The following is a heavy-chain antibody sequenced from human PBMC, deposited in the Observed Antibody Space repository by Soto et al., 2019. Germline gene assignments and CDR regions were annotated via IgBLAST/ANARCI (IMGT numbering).Heavy chain of an antibody. CDR2: ISSTTNYI. J-gene: IGHJ4*02. CDR1: GFTYTRYS. Sequence: LRLSCAASGFTYTRYSMNWVRQAPGKGLEWVSSISSTTNYIYYGDSMKGRFTISRDNAKNSLYLEMNSLRAEDTAVYYGARESEDLTSNFDYWGQGTLVTVSS. CDR3: ARESEDLTSNFDY. V-gene: IGHV3-21*06.